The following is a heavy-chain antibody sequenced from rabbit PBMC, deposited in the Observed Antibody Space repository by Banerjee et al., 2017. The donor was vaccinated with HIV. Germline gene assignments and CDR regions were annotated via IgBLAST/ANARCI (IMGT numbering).Heavy chain of an antibody. CDR2: IDTGDGST. CDR3: ARAYAGSSYWGDL. J-gene: IGHJ4*01. CDR1: GFDFSSYG. V-gene: IGHV1S47*01. D-gene: IGHD8-1*01. Sequence: QEQLVESGGGLVQPGGSLKLSCKASGFDFSSYGFSWVRQAPGKGLEWIACIDTGDGSTYFANWVNGRFTISKTSSTTVTLQMTSLTAADTATYFCARAYAGSSYWGDLWGQGTLVTVS.